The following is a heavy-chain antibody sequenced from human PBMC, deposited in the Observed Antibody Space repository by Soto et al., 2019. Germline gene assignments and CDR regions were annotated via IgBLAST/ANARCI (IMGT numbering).Heavy chain of an antibody. CDR1: GLSFSSYE. CDR2: ISKSGSVI. V-gene: IGHV3-48*03. CDR3: ASVMLRFSYGIDV. D-gene: IGHD3-3*01. Sequence: LRLSCAASGLSFSSYEMYWVRQAPGKGLEWVSYISKSGSVIYYTDSVKGRFTISRDNAKNLLYLEMNSLRAEDTAVYFCASVMLRFSYGIDVWGQGTTVTVS. J-gene: IGHJ6*02.